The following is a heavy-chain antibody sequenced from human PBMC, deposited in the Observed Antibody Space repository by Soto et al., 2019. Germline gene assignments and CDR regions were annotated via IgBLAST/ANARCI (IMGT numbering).Heavy chain of an antibody. CDR2: FDPEDGET. D-gene: IGHD6-13*01. CDR1: GYTLTELS. CDR3: ARSRGSSSWHTFDP. J-gene: IGHJ5*02. Sequence: ASVKVSCKVSGYTLTELSMHWGRQAPGKGLEWMGGFDPEDGETIYAQKFQGRVTMTEDTSASTAYMELSSLRSEDTAVYYCARSRGSSSWHTFDPWGQGTLVTVSS. V-gene: IGHV1-24*01.